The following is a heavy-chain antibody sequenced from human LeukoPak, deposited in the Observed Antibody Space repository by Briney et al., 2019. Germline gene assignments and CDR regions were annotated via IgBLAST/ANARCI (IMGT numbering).Heavy chain of an antibody. CDR2: IYYSGST. Sequence: SETLSLTCTVSGGSISSSSYYWGWIRQPPGKGLEWIGSIYYSGSTYYNLSLKSRVTISVDTSKNQFSLKLSSVTAADTAVYYCASHRKSLRFLEWGIDYWGQGTLVTVSS. J-gene: IGHJ4*02. CDR3: ASHRKSLRFLEWGIDY. V-gene: IGHV4-39*01. D-gene: IGHD3-3*01. CDR1: GGSISSSSYY.